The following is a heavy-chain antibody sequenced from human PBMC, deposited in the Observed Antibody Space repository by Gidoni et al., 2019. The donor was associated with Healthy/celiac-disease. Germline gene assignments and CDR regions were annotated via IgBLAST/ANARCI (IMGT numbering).Heavy chain of an antibody. CDR3: AKGRRKVAGAAAGKGGDYFDY. CDR2: ISYDGSNK. D-gene: IGHD6-13*01. CDR1: GFTFSSYG. Sequence: QVQLVESGGGVVQPGRSLRLSCAASGFTFSSYGMPWVRQAPGKGLEWVAVISYDGSNKYYADSVKGRFTISRDNSKNTLYLQMNSLRAEDTAVYYCAKGRRKVAGAAAGKGGDYFDYWGQGTLVTVSS. J-gene: IGHJ4*02. V-gene: IGHV3-30*18.